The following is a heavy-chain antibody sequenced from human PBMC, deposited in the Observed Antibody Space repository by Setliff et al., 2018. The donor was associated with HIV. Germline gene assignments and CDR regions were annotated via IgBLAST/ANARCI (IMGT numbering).Heavy chain of an antibody. Sequence: SVKVSCKASGGTFSNYGMSWVRQAPGQGLEWMGGIIPISGTANYAEQFVGRVTITADKSTSTTYMEVSSLRSEDTSVYYCARERPGDHYESTGYQLADWFDPWGQGTLVTVSS. D-gene: IGHD3-22*01. CDR3: ARERPGDHYESTGYQLADWFDP. CDR2: IIPISGTA. V-gene: IGHV1-69*06. CDR1: GGTFSNYG. J-gene: IGHJ5*02.